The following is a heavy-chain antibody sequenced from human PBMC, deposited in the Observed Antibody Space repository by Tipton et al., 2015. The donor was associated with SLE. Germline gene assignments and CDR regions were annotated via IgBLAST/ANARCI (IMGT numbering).Heavy chain of an antibody. Sequence: TLSLTCTVYGGSISSGSYYWSWIRQPAGKGLEWIGRIYTSGSTNYNPSLKSRVTISVDTSKNQLSLKLSSWTAADTAVYYCARDSPGAKEAFDSWGQGTMVTVSS. V-gene: IGHV4-61*02. CDR2: IYTSGST. D-gene: IGHD4/OR15-4a*01. CDR1: GGSISSGSYY. CDR3: ARDSPGAKEAFDS. J-gene: IGHJ3*02.